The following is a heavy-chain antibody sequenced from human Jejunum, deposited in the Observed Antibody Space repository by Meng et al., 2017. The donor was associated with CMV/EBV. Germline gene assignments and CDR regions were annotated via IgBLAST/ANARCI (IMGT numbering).Heavy chain of an antibody. CDR1: GVTLSTYG. CDR3: ARLEPLAAGGFFDY. V-gene: IGHV3-21*06. CDR2: ISPSGSYK. Sequence: SGVTLSTYGINWVRQSPGAGLEWVSSISPSGSYKYYADSVKGRFTISRDNAKNSVHLDMNSLRAEDTAVYYCARLEPLAAGGFFDYWGQGTPVTVSS. J-gene: IGHJ4*02. D-gene: IGHD6-13*01.